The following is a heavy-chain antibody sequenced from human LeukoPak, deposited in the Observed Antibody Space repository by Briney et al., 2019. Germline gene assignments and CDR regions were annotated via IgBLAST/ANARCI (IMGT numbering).Heavy chain of an antibody. D-gene: IGHD4-17*01. CDR3: AKHTTVTTSYYYYYGMDV. CDR2: ISGSGGST. CDR1: GFTFSSYA. V-gene: IGHV3-23*01. J-gene: IGHJ6*02. Sequence: HPGGSLRLSCAASGFTFSSYAMSWDRQAPGKGLEWVSAISGSGGSTYYADSVKGRFTISRDNSKNTLYLQMNSLRAEDTAVYYCAKHTTVTTSYYYYYGMDVWGQGATVTVSS.